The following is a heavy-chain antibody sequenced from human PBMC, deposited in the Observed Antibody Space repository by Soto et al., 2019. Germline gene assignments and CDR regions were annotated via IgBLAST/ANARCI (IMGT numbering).Heavy chain of an antibody. V-gene: IGHV4-39*01. Sequence: QLQLQESGPGLVKPSETLSLTCTVSGGSISSSSYYWGWIRQPPGKGLEWIGSIYYSGSTYYNPSLKSRVTISVHTSKNQFSLKLSSVTAADTAVYYCARPNAGWNSHFDYWGQGTLVTVSS. J-gene: IGHJ4*02. CDR1: GGSISSSSYY. D-gene: IGHD1-7*01. CDR2: IYYSGST. CDR3: ARPNAGWNSHFDY.